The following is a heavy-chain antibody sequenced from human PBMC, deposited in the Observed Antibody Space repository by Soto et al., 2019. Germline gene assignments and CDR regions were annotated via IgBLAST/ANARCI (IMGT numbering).Heavy chain of an antibody. D-gene: IGHD4-4*01. CDR3: ARELQGLYSFDS. CDR2: INAGNGNT. Sequence: QVQVVQSGAAVKKPGASVKVSCKASEYTCTSYVLHRVRQAPGQSLEWMGWINAGNGNTKYSQTFQGRVTITRDTSARTAYMALSSLRSEDTAVYYCARELQGLYSFDSWGQGTLVTVSS. V-gene: IGHV1-3*01. J-gene: IGHJ4*02. CDR1: EYTCTSYV.